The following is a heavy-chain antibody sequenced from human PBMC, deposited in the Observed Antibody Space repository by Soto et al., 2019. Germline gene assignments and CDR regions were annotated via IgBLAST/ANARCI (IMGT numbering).Heavy chain of an antibody. Sequence: QVQLVESGGGVVQPGRSLRLSCAASGFTFSSYAMHWVRQAPGKGLEWVAVISYDGSNKYYADSVKGRFTISQDNSKNTLYLEKNSLRAEGTAVYYCARGYRYYYDSRGYYPIDHWGQGTLVTVSS. CDR1: GFTFSSYA. J-gene: IGHJ4*02. D-gene: IGHD3-22*01. CDR2: ISYDGSNK. V-gene: IGHV3-30-3*01. CDR3: ARGYRYYYDSRGYYPIDH.